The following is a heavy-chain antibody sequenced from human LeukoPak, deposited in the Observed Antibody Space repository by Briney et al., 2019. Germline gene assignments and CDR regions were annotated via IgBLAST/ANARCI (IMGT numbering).Heavy chain of an antibody. CDR2: IRYDGSNK. Sequence: GGSLRLSCAASGFTFSSYGMHWVRQAPGKGLEWVAFIRYDGSNKYYADSVKGRFTISRDNSKNTLYPQMNSLRAEDTAVYYCAKELYYYDSKGCAFDIWGQGTMVTVSS. J-gene: IGHJ3*02. V-gene: IGHV3-30*02. D-gene: IGHD3-22*01. CDR1: GFTFSSYG. CDR3: AKELYYYDSKGCAFDI.